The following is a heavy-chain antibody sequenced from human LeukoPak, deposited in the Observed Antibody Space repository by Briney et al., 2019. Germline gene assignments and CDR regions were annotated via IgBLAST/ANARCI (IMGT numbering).Heavy chain of an antibody. J-gene: IGHJ6*02. D-gene: IGHD3-3*01. CDR1: GYTFTSYG. CDR2: ISAYNGNT. V-gene: IGHV1-18*01. Sequence: ASVKVSCKASGYTFTSYGISWVRQAPGQGLEWMGWISAYNGNTNYAQKLQGRVTMTTDTSTSIAYMELRSLRSDDTAVYYCARDRKEGEYYDFWSGYYYYYGMDVWGQGTTVTVSS. CDR3: ARDRKEGEYYDFWSGYYYYYGMDV.